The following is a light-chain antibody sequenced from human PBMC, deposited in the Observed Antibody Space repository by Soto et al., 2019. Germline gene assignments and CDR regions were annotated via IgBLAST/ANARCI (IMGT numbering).Light chain of an antibody. Sequence: QSVLTQPASVSGSPGQSITISCTGTRSDVGGYNYVYWHQQHPGKAPKLMIYDVTNRPSGVSDRFSGSKSGNTASLTISGLQAKDEADYYCSSYTSSSTYVFGAGTKVTVL. CDR3: SSYTSSSTYV. J-gene: IGLJ1*01. V-gene: IGLV2-14*01. CDR2: DVT. CDR1: RSDVGGYNY.